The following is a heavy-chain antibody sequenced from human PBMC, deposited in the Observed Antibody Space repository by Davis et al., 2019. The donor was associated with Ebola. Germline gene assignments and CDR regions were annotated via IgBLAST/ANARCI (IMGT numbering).Heavy chain of an antibody. J-gene: IGHJ6*02. CDR1: GDSISSYY. CDR3: AKVVGIEAAGGAFYYYGLDV. Sequence: MPSETLSLTCIVSGDSISSYYWTWIRQPPGKGLEWFGCIYYSGSTNYNPSLKSRVTVSVDTSKNQFSLKLTSVTAADTAVYFCAKVVGIEAAGGAFYYYGLDVWGQGTTVTVSS. CDR2: IYYSGST. D-gene: IGHD6-13*01. V-gene: IGHV4-59*08.